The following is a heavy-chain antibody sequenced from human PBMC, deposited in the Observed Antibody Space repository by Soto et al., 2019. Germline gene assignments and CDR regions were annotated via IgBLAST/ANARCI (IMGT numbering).Heavy chain of an antibody. J-gene: IGHJ6*02. Sequence: PGGSLRLSCTASGFSFSTSTMNWVRHAPGKGLEWVSYISSGSTTIYYADSAKGRFTISRDNGKNSLYLQMNSLRDEDTAVYYCARVRRNDASDYYGMDVWGQGTTVTVSS. CDR2: ISSGSTTI. CDR3: ARVRRNDASDYYGMDV. V-gene: IGHV3-48*02. D-gene: IGHD1-1*01. CDR1: GFSFSTST.